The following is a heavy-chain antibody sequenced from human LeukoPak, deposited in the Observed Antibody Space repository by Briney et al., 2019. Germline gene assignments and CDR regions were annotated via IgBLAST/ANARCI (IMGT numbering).Heavy chain of an antibody. CDR2: ISGSGGST. J-gene: IGHJ4*02. Sequence: GGSLRLSCEASGFGFRTFDMSWVRQAPGKGLEWVSAISGSGGSTYYADSVKGRFTISRDNSKNTLYLQMNSLRAEDTAVYYCAKEILNYYDSSGYYAPYYFDYWGQGTLVTVSS. V-gene: IGHV3-23*01. CDR1: GFGFRTFD. D-gene: IGHD3-22*01. CDR3: AKEILNYYDSSGYYAPYYFDY.